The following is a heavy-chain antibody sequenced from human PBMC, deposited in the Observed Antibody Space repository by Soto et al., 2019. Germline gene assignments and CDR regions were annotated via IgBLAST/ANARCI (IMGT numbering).Heavy chain of an antibody. CDR1: GFTFDDYA. CDR2: ISWNSGSI. D-gene: IGHD6-19*01. CDR3: AKDMSPPYSCGWGGFDY. J-gene: IGHJ4*02. V-gene: IGHV3-9*01. Sequence: EVQLVESGGGLVQPGRSLRLSCAASGFTFDDYAMHWVRQAPGECLEWVSGISWNSGSIGYADSVKGRFTISRDNAKNSLYLQLNSLRAEDTALYYCAKDMSPPYSCGWGGFDYWGQGTLVTVSS.